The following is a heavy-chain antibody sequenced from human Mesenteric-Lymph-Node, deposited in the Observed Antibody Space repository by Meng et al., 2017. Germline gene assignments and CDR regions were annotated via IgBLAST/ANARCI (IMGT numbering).Heavy chain of an antibody. CDR1: GFPFSIFE. CDR3: AKAYETVTTAGWFDP. CDR2: ISGSGGSS. D-gene: IGHD4-17*01. Sequence: GESLKISCAASGFPFSIFEMNWVRRAPGKGLEWVSAISGSGGSSYNADSVKGRFTISRDNSKNTLYLQMNSLRAEDTAVYYCAKAYETVTTAGWFDPWGQGTLVTVSS. J-gene: IGHJ5*02. V-gene: IGHV3-23*01.